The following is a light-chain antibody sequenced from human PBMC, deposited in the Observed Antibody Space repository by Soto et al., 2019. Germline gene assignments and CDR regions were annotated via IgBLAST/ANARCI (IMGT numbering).Light chain of an antibody. CDR2: DAS. Sequence: DIQMTQSPSTLSASVGDRITITCRAVQSISGWLAWYQQKPGKAPKLLIYDASSLEGGVPSRFSGSGSGTEFTLTISSLQPDDFATYYCQQYNSYSPRTFGQGTKVDIK. V-gene: IGKV1-5*01. J-gene: IGKJ1*01. CDR3: QQYNSYSPRT. CDR1: QSISGW.